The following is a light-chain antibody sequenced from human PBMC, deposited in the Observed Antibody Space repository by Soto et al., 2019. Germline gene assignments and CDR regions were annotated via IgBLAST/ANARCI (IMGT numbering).Light chain of an antibody. CDR3: MQGTHWPIT. J-gene: IGKJ5*01. V-gene: IGKV2-28*01. Sequence: DIVMIQSPLSLPVTPGEPASMSCRSSQSLSHINGNNYLDWYLQKPGQSPQLLIYLGSNRDSGVPARFSGSGSGTDFALKISRVEAEDVGVYCCMQGTHWPITFGQGTRLEIK. CDR2: LGS. CDR1: QSLSHINGNNY.